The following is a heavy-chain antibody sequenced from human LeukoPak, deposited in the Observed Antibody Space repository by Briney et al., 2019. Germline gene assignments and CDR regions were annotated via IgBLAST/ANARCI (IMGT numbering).Heavy chain of an antibody. Sequence: ASVKVSCKASGYTFTSYYIHWVRQAPGQGLEWMGIINPSGGSTSYAQKFQGRVTITADKSTSTAYMELSSLRSEDTAVYYCARESWPKQQLVRSRVSYYMDVWGKGTTVTVSS. J-gene: IGHJ6*03. V-gene: IGHV1-46*01. D-gene: IGHD6-13*01. CDR1: GYTFTSYY. CDR3: ARESWPKQQLVRSRVSYYMDV. CDR2: INPSGGST.